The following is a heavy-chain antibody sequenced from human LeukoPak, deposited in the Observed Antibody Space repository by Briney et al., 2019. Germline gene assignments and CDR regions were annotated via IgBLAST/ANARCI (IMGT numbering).Heavy chain of an antibody. CDR2: IIPSVQSGSE. CDR3: ARGRLTMMRGLTFHYYMDV. CDR1: GDTLNTYP. D-gene: IGHD3-10*01. Sequence: GASVKVSCKPSGDTLNTYPITWVRQAPGQGLEWLGGIIPSVQSGSEHYAQKFRGRVTITADAPRTTIYMELRSLRSDDTGVYYCARGRLTMMRGLTFHYYMDVWGEGTTVTVSS. J-gene: IGHJ6*03. V-gene: IGHV1-69*13.